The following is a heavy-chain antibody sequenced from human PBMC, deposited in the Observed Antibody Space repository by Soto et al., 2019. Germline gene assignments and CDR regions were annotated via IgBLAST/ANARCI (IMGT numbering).Heavy chain of an antibody. D-gene: IGHD3-9*01. CDR2: INHSGST. CDR3: ARGGEDDILTGWTYNWFDP. Sequence: SETLSLTCTVSGGSISGYYWSWIRQPPGKGLEWIGEINHSGSTNYNPSLKSRVTISVDTSKNQFSLKLSSVTAADTAVYYCARGGEDDILTGWTYNWFDPWGQGTLVTVSS. J-gene: IGHJ5*02. V-gene: IGHV4-34*01. CDR1: GGSISGYY.